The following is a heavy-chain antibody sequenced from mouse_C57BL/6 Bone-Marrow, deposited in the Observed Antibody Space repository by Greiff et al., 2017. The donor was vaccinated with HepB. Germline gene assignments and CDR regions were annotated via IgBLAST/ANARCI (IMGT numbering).Heavy chain of an antibody. V-gene: IGHV1-81*01. D-gene: IGHD1-1*01. CDR3: ARSCYWAMDY. CDR1: GYTFTSYG. Sequence: QVQLQQSGAELARPGASVKLSCKASGYTFTSYGISWVKQRTGQGLEWIGEIYPRSGNTYYNEKFKGKATLTADKSSSTAYMELRSLTSEYSAVYFCARSCYWAMDYWGQGTSVTVSS. CDR2: IYPRSGNT. J-gene: IGHJ4*01.